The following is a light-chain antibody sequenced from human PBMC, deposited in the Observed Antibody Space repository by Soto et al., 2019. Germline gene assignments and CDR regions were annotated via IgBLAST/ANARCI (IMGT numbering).Light chain of an antibody. CDR3: CSHAGSSTLV. CDR1: SSDVGSYNL. V-gene: IGLV2-23*01. J-gene: IGLJ2*01. CDR2: EGS. Sequence: QSVLTQPASVSGSPGQSITISCTGTSSDVGSYNLVSWYQQHPGKAPKLMIYEGSKRPSGVSNRFSGSKSGNTASLTISGLQAEDEADYYCCSHAGSSTLVFGGGTQLPVL.